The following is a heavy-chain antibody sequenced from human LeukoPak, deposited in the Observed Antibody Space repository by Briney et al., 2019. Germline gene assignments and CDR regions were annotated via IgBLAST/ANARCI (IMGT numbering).Heavy chain of an antibody. Sequence: PSETLSLTCAVSGGSISSSNWWSWVRQPPGKGLEWIGEIYHSGSTNYNPSLKSRVTISVDKSKNQFSLKLSSVTAADTAVYYCARYSSGWYEGHWFDPWGQGTLVTVSS. CDR1: GGSISSSNW. V-gene: IGHV4-4*02. D-gene: IGHD6-19*01. CDR2: IYHSGST. CDR3: ARYSSGWYEGHWFDP. J-gene: IGHJ5*02.